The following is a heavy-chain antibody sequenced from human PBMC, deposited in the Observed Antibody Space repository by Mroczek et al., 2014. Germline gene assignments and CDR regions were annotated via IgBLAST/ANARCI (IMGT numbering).Heavy chain of an antibody. V-gene: IGHV3-21*01. CDR1: GFTFSSYS. Sequence: VQLVQSGGGLVKPGGSLRLSCAASGFTFSSYSMNWVRQAPGKGLEWVSSISSSSSYIYYADSVKGRFTISRDNAKNSLYLQMNSLRAEDTAVYYCARETQVGAMGITIFGVAPSDYWGQGTLVTVSS. CDR2: ISSSSSYI. CDR3: ARETQVGAMGITIFGVAPSDY. J-gene: IGHJ4*02. D-gene: IGHD3-3*01.